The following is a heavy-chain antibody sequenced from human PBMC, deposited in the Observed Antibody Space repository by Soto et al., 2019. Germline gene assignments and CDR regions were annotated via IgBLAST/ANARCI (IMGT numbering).Heavy chain of an antibody. CDR2: LYYSGST. V-gene: IGHV4-39*01. Sequence: PSETLSLTCTVSGGSISSSSYYWGWIRQPPGKGLEWIGSLYYSGSTYYNPSLKSRVTISVDTSKNQFSLKLSSVTAADTAVYYCAVQTEGGYCSSYSCYTGYSFDYWGQGTMVTVYS. D-gene: IGHD2-2*02. J-gene: IGHJ4*02. CDR3: AVQTEGGYCSSYSCYTGYSFDY. CDR1: GGSISSSSYY.